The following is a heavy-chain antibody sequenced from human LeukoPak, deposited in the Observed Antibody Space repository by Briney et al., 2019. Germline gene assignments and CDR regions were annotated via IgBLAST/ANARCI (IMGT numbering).Heavy chain of an antibody. J-gene: IGHJ4*02. Sequence: GGSLRLSCAASGFTFSEFYMSWVRQAPGKGLEWVASINYDGSERYYVDSVKGRFTISRDNAKNSLYLQMSSLRAEDTAVYYCARGKSDIDFWGQGTLVTVSS. D-gene: IGHD2-21*02. CDR1: GFTFSEFY. CDR3: ARGKSDIDF. V-gene: IGHV3-7*01. CDR2: INYDGSER.